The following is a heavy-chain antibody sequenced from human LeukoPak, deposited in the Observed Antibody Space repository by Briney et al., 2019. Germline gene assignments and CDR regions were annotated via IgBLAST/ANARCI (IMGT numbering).Heavy chain of an antibody. D-gene: IGHD1-14*01. CDR3: ARTNQISETAFDI. J-gene: IGHJ3*02. Sequence: SETLSLTCTVSRGSINNYYWSWIRQTPGKGLEWIGYILSSGSTNYNPSAKSRVFISVDTSKNQFSLKLSSVTAADTAVYYCARTNQISETAFDIWGQGTMVIVSS. CDR1: RGSINNYY. V-gene: IGHV4-59*01. CDR2: ILSSGST.